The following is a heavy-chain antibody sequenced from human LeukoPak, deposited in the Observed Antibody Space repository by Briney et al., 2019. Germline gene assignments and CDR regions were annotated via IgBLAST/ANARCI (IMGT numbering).Heavy chain of an antibody. CDR1: GYSFTSYW. J-gene: IGHJ4*02. Sequence: GESLKISCKGSGYSFTSYWIGWVRQMPGKGLEWMGIIYPGDSDTRYSPSFQGQVTISADKSISTAYLQWSSLKASDTAMYYCARSGYDCGGDCYRIFDYWGQGTLVTVSS. CDR3: ARSGYDCGGDCYRIFDY. CDR2: IYPGDSDT. V-gene: IGHV5-51*01. D-gene: IGHD2-21*02.